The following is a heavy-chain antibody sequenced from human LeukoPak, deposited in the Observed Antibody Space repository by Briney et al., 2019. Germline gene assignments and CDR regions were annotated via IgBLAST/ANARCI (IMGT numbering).Heavy chain of an antibody. CDR1: GGSISSGSYY. CDR3: ARESYDFWSSYDY. Sequence: PPQTLSLTCTVSGGSISSGSYYWSWIRQPAGKGLEWIGRIYTSGSTNYNPSLKSRVTISVDTSKNQFSLKLSSVTAADTAVYYCARESYDFWSSYDYWGQGTLVTVSS. D-gene: IGHD3-3*01. CDR2: IYTSGST. V-gene: IGHV4-61*02. J-gene: IGHJ4*02.